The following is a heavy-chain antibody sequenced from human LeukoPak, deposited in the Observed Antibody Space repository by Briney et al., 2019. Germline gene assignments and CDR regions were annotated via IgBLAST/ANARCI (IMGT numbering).Heavy chain of an antibody. J-gene: IGHJ5*02. V-gene: IGHV4-39*07. Sequence: SETLSLTCTVSAGSLSSSTYYWGWIRQPPGNGLEWIGTIYYNGNTYYNPSLESRVTISVDTSKNQFSLKLSSVTAADTAVYYCARLDTGTWIQRDTGFDPWGQGTLVTVSS. CDR2: IYYNGNT. CDR3: ARLDTGTWIQRDTGFDP. CDR1: AGSLSSSTYY. D-gene: IGHD5-18*01.